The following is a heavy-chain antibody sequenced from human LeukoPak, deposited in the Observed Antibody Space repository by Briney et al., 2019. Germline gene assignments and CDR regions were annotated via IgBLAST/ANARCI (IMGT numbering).Heavy chain of an antibody. CDR2: IKQDGSER. Sequence: GGSLRLSCAASGFTFSKYWMNWVRQAPGKGLEWVANIKQDGSERYYVDSVKGLFTIARDNAKKLLSLQMNRLRGDDTAVYYCERGWQGTWLFDYWGQGTLVTVAS. J-gene: IGHJ4*02. CDR3: ERGWQGTWLFDY. D-gene: IGHD3-22*01. V-gene: IGHV3-7*05. CDR1: GFTFSKYW.